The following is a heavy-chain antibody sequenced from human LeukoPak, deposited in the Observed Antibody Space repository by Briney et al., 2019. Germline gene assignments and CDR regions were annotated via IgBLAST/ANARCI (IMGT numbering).Heavy chain of an antibody. Sequence: GGSLRLSCAASGFSFNTSWMHWVRQAPGRGLVWVSRINSDGSRTTYADSVKGRVTISRDNAKNTLYLQMNSLRADDTAVYYCARGGSPFYWGQGTLVTVSS. J-gene: IGHJ4*02. V-gene: IGHV3-74*01. CDR2: INSDGSRT. CDR1: GFSFNTSW. D-gene: IGHD3-10*01. CDR3: ARGGSPFY.